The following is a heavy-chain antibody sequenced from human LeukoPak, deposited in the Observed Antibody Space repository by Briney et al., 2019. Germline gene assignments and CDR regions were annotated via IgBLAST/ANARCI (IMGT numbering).Heavy chain of an antibody. CDR1: GGSFSGYY. Sequence: PSETLSLTCAVYGGSFSGYYWSWIRQPPGKGLEWIGEINQSGSTNYNPSLKSRVTISVDTSKNQFSLELTSVTAADTAVYFCARASSYNIDTCHNPSWFGPWGQGTLVTVST. V-gene: IGHV4-34*01. D-gene: IGHD3-10*01. J-gene: IGHJ5*02. CDR2: INQSGST. CDR3: ARASSYNIDTCHNPSWFGP.